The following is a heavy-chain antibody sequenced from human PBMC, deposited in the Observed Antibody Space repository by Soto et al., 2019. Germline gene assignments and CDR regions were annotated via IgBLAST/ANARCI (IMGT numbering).Heavy chain of an antibody. CDR1: GFTFSSYA. J-gene: IGHJ6*02. V-gene: IGHV3-30-3*01. CDR2: ISYDGSNK. CDR3: KRAKVATLFYYYGMDV. Sequence: QVQLVESGGGVVQPGRSLRLSCAASGFTFSSYAMHWVRQAPGKGLEWVAVISYDGSNKYYADSVKGRFTISRDNSKKTMYLQLNTLRAEDTAVYYCKRAKVATLFYYYGMDVWGQGTTVTVS. D-gene: IGHD5-12*01.